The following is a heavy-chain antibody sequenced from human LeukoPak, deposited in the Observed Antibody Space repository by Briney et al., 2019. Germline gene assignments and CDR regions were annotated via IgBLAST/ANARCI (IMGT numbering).Heavy chain of an antibody. J-gene: IGHJ4*02. CDR1: GFTFSSYN. CDR3: AKSIAVAGYFDY. CDR2: ISSGSIYM. D-gene: IGHD6-19*01. Sequence: GGSLRLSCAASGFTFSSYNMNWVRQAPGKGLEWVSSISSGSIYMFYADSVKGRFTISRDNAKNSLYLQMNSLRAEDTAVYYCAKSIAVAGYFDYWGQGTLVTVSS. V-gene: IGHV3-21*01.